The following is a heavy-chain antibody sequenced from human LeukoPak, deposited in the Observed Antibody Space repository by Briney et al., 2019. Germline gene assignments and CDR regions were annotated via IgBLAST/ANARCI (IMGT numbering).Heavy chain of an antibody. D-gene: IGHD6-19*01. CDR1: GYSFPNYW. Sequence: GESLKISCKGSGYSFPNYWIGWARQMPGKGLEWMGIIYPGNSDTRYSPSFQGQVTIPTDKSISTAYLQWNSLKASDTAMYYCARQDGSAWYYFDYWGQGTLVTVSS. J-gene: IGHJ4*02. V-gene: IGHV5-51*01. CDR3: ARQDGSAWYYFDY. CDR2: IYPGNSDT.